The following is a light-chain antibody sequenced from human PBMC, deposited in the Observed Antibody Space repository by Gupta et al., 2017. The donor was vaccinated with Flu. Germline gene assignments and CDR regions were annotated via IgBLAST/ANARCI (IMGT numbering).Light chain of an antibody. J-gene: IGKJ1*01. CDR3: QREDGSAWT. Sequence: PSTLSASLGARVTFTCRASQNIDSWLAWYQQRPGKAPRLLIYKASKVESGVLLRFRGCRPVIDLTVGMISRMRDDLVTYCRQREDGSAWTFGPGTKV. CDR1: QNIDSW. V-gene: IGKV1-5*03. CDR2: KAS.